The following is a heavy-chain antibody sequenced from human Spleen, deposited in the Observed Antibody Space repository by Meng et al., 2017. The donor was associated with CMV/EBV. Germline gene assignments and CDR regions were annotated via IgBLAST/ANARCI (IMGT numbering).Heavy chain of an antibody. CDR2: IYYSGST. CDR1: GGSVSSGSYY. D-gene: IGHD3-3*01. CDR3: ARGHSDFWSGYPYDY. V-gene: IGHV4-61*01. Sequence: ESLKISCTVSGGSVSSGSYYWSWIRQPPGKGLEWIGYIYYSGSTNYNPSLKSRVTISVNTSKNQFSLKLSSVTAADTAVYYCARGHSDFWSGYPYDYWGQGTLVTVSS. J-gene: IGHJ4*02.